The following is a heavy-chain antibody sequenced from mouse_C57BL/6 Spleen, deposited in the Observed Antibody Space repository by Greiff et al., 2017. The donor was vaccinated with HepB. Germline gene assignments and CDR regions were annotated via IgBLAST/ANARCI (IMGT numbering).Heavy chain of an antibody. D-gene: IGHD1-3*01. CDR1: GYSITSGYY. Sequence: EVKLVESGPGLVKPSQSLSLTCSVTGYSITSGYYWNWIRQFPGNKLEWMGYISYDGSNNYNPSLKNRISITRDTSKNQFFLKLNSVTTEDTATYYCTAHFDYWGQGTTLTVSS. CDR2: ISYDGSN. V-gene: IGHV3-6*01. J-gene: IGHJ2*01. CDR3: TAHFDY.